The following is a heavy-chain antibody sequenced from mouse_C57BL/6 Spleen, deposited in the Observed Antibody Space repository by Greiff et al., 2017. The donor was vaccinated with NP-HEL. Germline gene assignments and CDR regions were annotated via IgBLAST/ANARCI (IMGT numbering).Heavy chain of an antibody. J-gene: IGHJ2*01. CDR1: GYTFTSYW. V-gene: IGHV1-50*01. CDR2: IDPSDSYT. CDR3: ARCDYAGYFDY. D-gene: IGHD2-13*01. Sequence: QVQLQQPGAELVKPGASVKLSCKASGYTFTSYWMQWVKQRPGQGLEWIGEIDPSDSYTNYNQKFKGKATLTVDTSSSTAYMQLSSLTSEDSAVYYCARCDYAGYFDYWGQGTTLTVSS.